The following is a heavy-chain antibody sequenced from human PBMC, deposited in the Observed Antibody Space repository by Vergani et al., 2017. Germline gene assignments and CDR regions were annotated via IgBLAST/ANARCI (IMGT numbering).Heavy chain of an antibody. D-gene: IGHD1-26*01. CDR2: ISWNSGSI. CDR3: ARGVVGVLDY. CDR1: GFTFDDYA. V-gene: IGHV3-9*01. Sequence: EVQLVESGGGLVQPGRSLRLSCAASGFTFDDYAMHWVRQAPGKGLEWVSGISWNSGSIGYADSVKGRFTISRDNAKNSLYLQMNSLRAEDTAVYYCARGVVGVLDYWGQGTLVTVSS. J-gene: IGHJ4*02.